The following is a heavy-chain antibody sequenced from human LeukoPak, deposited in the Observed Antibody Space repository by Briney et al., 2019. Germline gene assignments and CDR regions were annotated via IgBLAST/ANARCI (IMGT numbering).Heavy chain of an antibody. CDR1: GFTFSSYG. V-gene: IGHV3-33*01. Sequence: GRSLRLSCAASGFTFSSYGMHWVRQAPGKGLEWVAVIWYDGSNKYYADSVKGRFTISRDNSKNTLYLQMNSLRAEDTAVYYCARGSVQVRSYRVRYYYYGMDVWGQGTTVTVSS. D-gene: IGHD3-16*02. CDR2: IWYDGSNK. J-gene: IGHJ6*02. CDR3: ARGSVQVRSYRVRYYYYGMDV.